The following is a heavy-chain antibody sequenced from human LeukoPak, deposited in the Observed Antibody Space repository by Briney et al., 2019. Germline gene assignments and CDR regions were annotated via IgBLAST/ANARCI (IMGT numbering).Heavy chain of an antibody. CDR2: MHSSGGA. D-gene: IGHD3-22*01. J-gene: IGHJ4*02. CDR3: ARDTYEDSSGYIDFFDS. CDR1: GGSISSNY. Sequence: SETLSLTCTVSGGSISSNYWSWLRQPPGKGLEWIAYMHSSGGANANHSLKSRVTMSVDASKSQFSLRLTSVTAADTAVYFCARDTYEDSSGYIDFFDSWGPGTLVTVSS. V-gene: IGHV4-59*01.